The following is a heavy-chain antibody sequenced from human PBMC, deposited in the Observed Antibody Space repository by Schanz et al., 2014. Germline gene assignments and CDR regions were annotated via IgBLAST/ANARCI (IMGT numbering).Heavy chain of an antibody. CDR2: IHDRGNT. J-gene: IGHJ6*02. V-gene: IGHV3-66*01. Sequence: EVQLVESGGGLVKPGGSLRLSCAASGFTFSSYAMSWVRQAPGKGLEWVSVIHDRGNTYSADSVKGRFTIARDTSENTVYLQMNSLRAEDTAVYYCARDPPGPPGYGMDVWGQGTTVTVSS. CDR3: ARDPPGPPGYGMDV. CDR1: GFTFSSYA.